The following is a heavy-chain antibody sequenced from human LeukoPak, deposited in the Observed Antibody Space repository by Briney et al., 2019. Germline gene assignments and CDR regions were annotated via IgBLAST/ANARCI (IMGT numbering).Heavy chain of an antibody. CDR2: IIPILGIA. D-gene: IGHD3-10*01. V-gene: IGHV1-69*04. CDR1: GGTFSSYA. CDR3: ARWSELLADYYYGMDV. Sequence: ASVKVSCKASGGTFSSYAISWVRQAPGQGLEWMGRIIPILGIANYAQKFQGRVTITADKSTSTAYMELSSLRSEDMAVYYCARWSELLADYYYGMDVWGQGTTVTVSS. J-gene: IGHJ6*02.